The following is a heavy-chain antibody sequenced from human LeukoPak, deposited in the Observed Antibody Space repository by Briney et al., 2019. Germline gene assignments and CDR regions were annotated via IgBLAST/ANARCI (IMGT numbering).Heavy chain of an antibody. CDR1: GGSISSGGYY. CDR3: ARPYYYDSRIDP. V-gene: IGHV4-30-4*08. Sequence: SQTLSLTCTVSGGSISSGGYYWSWIRQHPGKGLEWIGYIYYSGSTYYNPSLKSRVTMSADTSKNQLSLKLSSVTAADTAVYYCARPYYYDSRIDPWGQGVLVTVSS. D-gene: IGHD3-22*01. J-gene: IGHJ5*02. CDR2: IYYSGST.